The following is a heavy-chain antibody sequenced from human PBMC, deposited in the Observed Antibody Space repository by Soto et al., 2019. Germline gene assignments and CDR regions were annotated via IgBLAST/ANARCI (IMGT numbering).Heavy chain of an antibody. J-gene: IGHJ4*02. D-gene: IGHD6-19*01. CDR3: ARERTVAGNDY. V-gene: IGHV1-18*01. CDR2: ISAYNGNT. Sequence: GASVKVSCKASGYTFTRYGISWVRQAPGQGLEWMGWISAYNGNTNYAQKLQGRVTMTRNTSISTAYMELSSLSSEDTAVYYCARERTVAGNDYWGQGTLVTVCS. CDR1: GYTFTRYG.